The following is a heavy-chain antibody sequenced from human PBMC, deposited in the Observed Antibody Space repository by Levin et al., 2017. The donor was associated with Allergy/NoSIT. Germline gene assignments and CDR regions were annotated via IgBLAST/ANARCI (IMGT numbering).Heavy chain of an antibody. CDR2: ISSSSSYI. D-gene: IGHD2-21*01. J-gene: IGHJ4*02. Sequence: GGSLRLSCAASGFTFSYYSMNWVRQAPGKGLEWVSSISSSSSYIYYADSVKGRFTISRDNAKNSLYLQMNSLRAEDTAVYYCARDAYSARHFDYWGQGTLVTVSS. CDR1: GFTFSYYS. CDR3: ARDAYSARHFDY. V-gene: IGHV3-21*01.